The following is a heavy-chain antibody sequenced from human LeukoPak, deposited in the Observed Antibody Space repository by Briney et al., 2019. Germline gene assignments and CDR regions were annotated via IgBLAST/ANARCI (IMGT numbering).Heavy chain of an antibody. V-gene: IGHV4-38-2*01. D-gene: IGHD3-3*01. CDR1: GYSISSGYY. CDR3: ARHAPCDFWRGYWYNWFDP. CDR2: SYHSGST. Sequence: SETLSLTCAVSGYSISSGYYWGWIRQPPGKGLEWIGISYHSGSTYYNPSLKSRVTISVDTSKNQFSLKLSSVTAADTAVYYCARHAPCDFWRGYWYNWFDPWGQGTLVTVSS. J-gene: IGHJ5*02.